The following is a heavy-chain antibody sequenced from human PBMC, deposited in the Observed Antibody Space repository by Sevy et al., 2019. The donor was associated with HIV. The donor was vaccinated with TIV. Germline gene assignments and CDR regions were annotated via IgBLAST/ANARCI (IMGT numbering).Heavy chain of an antibody. CDR1: GFTFDDYA. CDR3: AKDIAGYYDSSGYYSRYYYYGMDV. J-gene: IGHJ6*02. Sequence: GGSLRLSCAASGFTFDDYAMHWVRQAPGKGLEWVSGISWNSGSICYADSVKGRFTISRDNAKNSLYLQMNSLRAEDTALYYCAKDIAGYYDSSGYYSRYYYYGMDVWGQGTTVTVSS. CDR2: ISWNSGSI. D-gene: IGHD3-22*01. V-gene: IGHV3-9*01.